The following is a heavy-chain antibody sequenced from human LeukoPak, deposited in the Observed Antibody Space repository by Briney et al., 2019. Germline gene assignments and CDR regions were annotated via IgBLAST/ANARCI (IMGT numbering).Heavy chain of an antibody. D-gene: IGHD6-13*01. V-gene: IGHV3-30*01. CDR3: ARMYSTGFDL. J-gene: IGHJ5*02. CDR2: ISYDGSNK. Sequence: GGSLRLSCAASGFTFSSYAMHWVRQAPGKGLEWVAVISYDGSNKYYADSVKGRFTISRDNSKNTLYLQMNSLRAEDTAVYYCARMYSTGFDLWGQGTLVTVSS. CDR1: GFTFSSYA.